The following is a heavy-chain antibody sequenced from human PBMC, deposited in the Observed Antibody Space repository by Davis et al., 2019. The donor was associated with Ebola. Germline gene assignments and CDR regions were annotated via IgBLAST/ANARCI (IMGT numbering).Heavy chain of an antibody. D-gene: IGHD6-19*01. V-gene: IGHV3-23*01. CDR3: AKCVAVTGNPRLYYFDY. J-gene: IGHJ4*02. Sequence: GESLKISCAASGFTFSSYAISWVRQAPGKGLEWVSVISGSGGSTYYADSVKGRFTISRDNSKNTLYLQMNSLRAEDTAVYYCAKCVAVTGNPRLYYFDYWGQGTLVTVSS. CDR2: ISGSGGST. CDR1: GFTFSSYA.